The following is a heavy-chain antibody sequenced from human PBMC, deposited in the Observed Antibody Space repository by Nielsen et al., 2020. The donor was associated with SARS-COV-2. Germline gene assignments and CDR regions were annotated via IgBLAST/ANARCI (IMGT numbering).Heavy chain of an antibody. CDR1: GGSVSSGSYY. CDR2: IYYSGST. V-gene: IGHV4-61*01. D-gene: IGHD3-10*01. CDR3: ARTYYYGSGSYDI. Sequence: SETLSLTCTVSGGSVSSGSYYWSWIRQPPGKGLEWIGYIYYSGSTNYNPSLKSRVTISVDTSKNQFSLKLSSVTAADTAVYYCARTYYYGSGSYDIWGQGTMVTVSS. J-gene: IGHJ3*02.